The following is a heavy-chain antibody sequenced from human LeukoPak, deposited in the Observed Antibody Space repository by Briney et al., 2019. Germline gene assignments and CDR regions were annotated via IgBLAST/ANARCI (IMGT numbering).Heavy chain of an antibody. J-gene: IGHJ6*02. CDR2: INHSGST. CDR3: ARASIYYDSSGYYLEHYYYGMDV. CDR1: GGSFSGYY. V-gene: IGHV4-34*01. Sequence: SETLSLTCAVYGGSFSGYYWSWIRQPPGKGLEWIGEINHSGSTNYNPSLKSRVTISVDTSKNQFSLKLSSVTAADTAVYYCARASIYYDSSGYYLEHYYYGMDVWGQGTTVTVSS. D-gene: IGHD3-22*01.